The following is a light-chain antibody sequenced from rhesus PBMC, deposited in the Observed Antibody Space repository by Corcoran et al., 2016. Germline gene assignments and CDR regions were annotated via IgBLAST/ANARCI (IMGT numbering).Light chain of an antibody. V-gene: IGKV3-24*04. CDR1: QSVGSD. J-gene: IGKJ1*01. Sequence: ETVVTQSPATLSLSPGERATLSCRASQSVGSDLAWYQQKPGQAPRLLICGGSSRATGIPARFSGSGSGTDLPLTLSSLGPEGVGVYYCQESSNLWTFGQGTKVEIK. CDR3: QESSNLWT. CDR2: GGS.